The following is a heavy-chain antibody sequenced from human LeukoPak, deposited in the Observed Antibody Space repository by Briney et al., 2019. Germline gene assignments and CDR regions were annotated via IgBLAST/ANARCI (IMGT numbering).Heavy chain of an antibody. CDR2: INAGNGNT. CDR3: ARGRWSATTASYYLDF. Sequence: ASVKVSCKASEYTFTDYAINWVRQAPGQRLEWMGWINAGNGNTRYSQWFQGRVTITRDTSASTAYMELSSLTSEDTAVYYCARGRWSATTASYYLDFWGQGTLVTVSS. V-gene: IGHV1-3*01. D-gene: IGHD5-24*01. CDR1: EYTFTDYA. J-gene: IGHJ4*02.